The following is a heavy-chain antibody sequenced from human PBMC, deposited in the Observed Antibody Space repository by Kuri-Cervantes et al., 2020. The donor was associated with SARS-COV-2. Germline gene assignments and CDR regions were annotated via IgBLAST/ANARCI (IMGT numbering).Heavy chain of an antibody. V-gene: IGHV3-48*01. J-gene: IGHJ4*02. D-gene: IGHD6-19*01. CDR1: GFTFSSYS. CDR2: ISSSSSTI. CDR3: AKAGGWYSSFFDY. Sequence: GGSLRLSCAASGFTFSSYSMNWVRQAPGKGLEWASYISSSSSTIYYADSVKGRFTISRDNAKNSLYLQMNSLRAEDTAVYYCAKAGGWYSSFFDYWGQGTLVTVSS.